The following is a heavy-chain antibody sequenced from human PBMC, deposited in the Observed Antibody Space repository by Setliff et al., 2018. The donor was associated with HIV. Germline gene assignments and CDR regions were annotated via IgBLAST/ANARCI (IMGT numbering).Heavy chain of an antibody. D-gene: IGHD6-13*01. J-gene: IGHJ4*02. CDR3: ARGIRTAAAPTFDH. CDR2: VYYGGIT. Sequence: SETLSLTCTVSGVATDSNYWTWIRQSPGKGLEWIGYVYYGGITNYSPSLKSRVSISIDTSKNQFYLNLGSATTADTAVHFCARGIRTAAAPTFDHWGQGALVTVSS. V-gene: IGHV4-59*01. CDR1: GVATDSNY.